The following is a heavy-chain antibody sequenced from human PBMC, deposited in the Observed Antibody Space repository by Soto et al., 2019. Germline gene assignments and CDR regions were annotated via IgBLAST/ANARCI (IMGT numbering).Heavy chain of an antibody. V-gene: IGHV3-21*01. J-gene: IGHJ3*02. CDR3: ARDQVPGLDAFDI. CDR1: GFTFSSYS. Sequence: GGSLRLSCAASGFTFSSYSLNWVRQAPGKGLEWVSSISRSAGNTYYADSVKGRFTISRDNAKNSMYLQMNSLRAEDTAVYYCARDQVPGLDAFDIWGQGTMVTVSS. CDR2: ISRSAGNT.